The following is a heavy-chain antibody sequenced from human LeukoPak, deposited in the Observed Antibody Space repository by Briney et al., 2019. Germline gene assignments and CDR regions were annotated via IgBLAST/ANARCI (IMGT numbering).Heavy chain of an antibody. CDR2: IYTGGRT. J-gene: IGHJ4*02. CDR3: ARGQSYCGSDCYFD. CDR1: GFSVTNYY. D-gene: IGHD2-21*02. V-gene: IGHV3-66*01. Sequence: GGSLRLSCAASGFSVTNYYMTWVRQAPGKGLGWVSVIYTGGRTYYGDSVKGRFTISRDSSRNTLHLQMNSPRVEDTALYYCARGQSYCGSDCYFDWGQGTLVTVSS.